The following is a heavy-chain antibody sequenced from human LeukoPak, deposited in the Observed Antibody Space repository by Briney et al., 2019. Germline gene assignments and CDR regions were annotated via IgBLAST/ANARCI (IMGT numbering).Heavy chain of an antibody. J-gene: IGHJ4*02. CDR2: IISAGST. Sequence: GGSLRLSCAATGFTLSNNTMAWVRQAPGKGLEWVSTIISAGSTYYADSVKGRFTFSRDNSKNTLYLQMNSLRAGDTAVYYCAGWNYGSGSHYNYWGQGALVTVSS. V-gene: IGHV3-23*01. CDR1: GFTLSNNT. CDR3: AGWNYGSGSHYNY. D-gene: IGHD3-10*01.